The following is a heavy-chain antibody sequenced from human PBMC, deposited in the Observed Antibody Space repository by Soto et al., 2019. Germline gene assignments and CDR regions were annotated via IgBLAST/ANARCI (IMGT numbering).Heavy chain of an antibody. D-gene: IGHD3-22*01. CDR3: TTGSDYYDSSGYYYGYFDY. CDR1: GFTFLNAW. Sequence: GGSLKLSCAAPGFTFLNAWMNWVRPAPGKGLEWVGRIKSKTDGGTTDYAAPVKGRFTISRDDSKNTLYLQMNSLKTEDTAVYYCTTGSDYYDSSGYYYGYFDYWGQGTLVTVSS. V-gene: IGHV3-15*07. J-gene: IGHJ4*02. CDR2: IKSKTDGGTT.